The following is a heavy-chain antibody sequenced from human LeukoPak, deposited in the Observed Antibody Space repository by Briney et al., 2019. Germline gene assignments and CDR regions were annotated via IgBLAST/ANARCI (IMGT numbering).Heavy chain of an antibody. J-gene: IGHJ4*02. D-gene: IGHD5-18*01. CDR3: ANVDTAMVKGYYFDY. CDR2: MSYDGSNK. CDR1: GFTFSSYA. Sequence: GGSLRLSCAASGFTFSSYAMHWVRQSPGKGLEWVSVMSYDGSNKYYADSVKGRFTISRDNSKNTLYLQMNSLRAEDTAVYYCANVDTAMVKGYYFDYWGQGTLVTVSS. V-gene: IGHV3-30-3*01.